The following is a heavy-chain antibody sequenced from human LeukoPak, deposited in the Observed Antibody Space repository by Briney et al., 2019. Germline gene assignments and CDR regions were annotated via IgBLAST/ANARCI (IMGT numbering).Heavy chain of an antibody. CDR2: IYYSGNT. Sequence: PSETLSLTCSVSGGSISNYYWTWIRQPPGKGLEWIGYIYYSGNTNYNPSLKSRATISLDTSKNQLSLKLTSVTAADTAVYYCARCSRGTSVGMDVWGQGTTVTVSS. J-gene: IGHJ6*02. CDR1: GGSISNYY. CDR3: ARCSRGTSVGMDV. D-gene: IGHD1-1*01. V-gene: IGHV4-59*08.